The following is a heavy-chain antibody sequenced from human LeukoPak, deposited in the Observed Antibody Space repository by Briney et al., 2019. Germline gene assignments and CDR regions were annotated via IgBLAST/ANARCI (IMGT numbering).Heavy chain of an antibody. CDR1: GLTFHSYW. Sequence: PGGSLRLSCAASGLTFHSYWMSWVRQAPGKGLEWVANIKQDGSEKYYVDSVKGRFTISRDNSQNTLFLQMYSLRDEDTAVYYCARAAHFYSNAFDIWGLGTMVTVSS. D-gene: IGHD6-13*01. J-gene: IGHJ3*02. CDR3: ARAAHFYSNAFDI. V-gene: IGHV3-7*01. CDR2: IKQDGSEK.